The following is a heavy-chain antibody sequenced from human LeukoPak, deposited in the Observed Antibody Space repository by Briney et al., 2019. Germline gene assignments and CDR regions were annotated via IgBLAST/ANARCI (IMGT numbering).Heavy chain of an antibody. CDR2: IKQDGSEK. Sequence: GALRLSCGASGFTFSSYWMSWGRQAPGKGLEGEANIKQDGSEKYYVDSVKGRFTISRDNAKNSLYLQMNSLRAEDTAVYYCARAPAGVSVAVDAFDIWGQGTMVTVSS. CDR3: ARAPAGVSVAVDAFDI. CDR1: GFTFSSYW. J-gene: IGHJ3*02. D-gene: IGHD6-19*01. V-gene: IGHV3-7*01.